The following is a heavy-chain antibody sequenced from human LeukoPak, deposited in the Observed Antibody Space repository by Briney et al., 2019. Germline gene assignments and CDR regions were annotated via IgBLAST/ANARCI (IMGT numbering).Heavy chain of an antibody. CDR3: ANLPIRGSGSHYTDY. CDR2: IRYDGSDK. CDR1: GFTFSSYG. V-gene: IGHV3-30*02. D-gene: IGHD3-10*01. J-gene: IGHJ4*02. Sequence: HPGGSLRLSCAASGFTFSSYGMHWVRQAPGKGLEWVAFIRYDGSDKYYADSVKGRFTISRDNSKNTLYLQMNSLRAEDTAAYYCANLPIRGSGSHYTDYWGQGTLVTVSS.